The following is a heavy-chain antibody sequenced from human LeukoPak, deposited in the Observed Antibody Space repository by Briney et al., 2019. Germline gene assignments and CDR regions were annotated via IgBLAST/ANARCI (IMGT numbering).Heavy chain of an antibody. V-gene: IGHV1-2*02. CDR2: INPNSGGT. D-gene: IGHD3-22*01. Sequence: ASVKVSCKASGYTFTGYYMHWVRQAPGQGLEWMGWINPNSGGTNYAQKFQGRVTMTRDTSISTAYMELSRLRSDDTAVYCCARDDSSGYYIDYWGQGTLVTVSS. CDR3: ARDDSSGYYIDY. CDR1: GYTFTGYY. J-gene: IGHJ4*02.